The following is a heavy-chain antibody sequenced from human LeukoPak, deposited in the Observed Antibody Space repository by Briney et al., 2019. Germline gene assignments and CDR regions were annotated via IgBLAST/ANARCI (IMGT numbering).Heavy chain of an antibody. CDR1: GFTFSSFA. Sequence: GESLRLSCAASGFTFSSFAMTWVRQAPGRGLEWVSGISGSGADTYYADSVRGRFTISRDNSKNTPYLQMNSLRAEDTAVYYCSKDSSYFDYTKSFDYWGQGTLVTVSS. CDR3: SKDSSYFDYTKSFDY. J-gene: IGHJ4*02. D-gene: IGHD4-11*01. V-gene: IGHV3-23*01. CDR2: ISGSGADT.